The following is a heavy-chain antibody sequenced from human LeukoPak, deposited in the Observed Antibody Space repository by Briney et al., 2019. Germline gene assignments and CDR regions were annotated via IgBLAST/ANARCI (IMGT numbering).Heavy chain of an antibody. CDR2: INHSGST. V-gene: IGHV4-34*01. CDR1: GGSFSGYY. D-gene: IGHD5-24*01. CDR3: AKDEQLHPHAFDI. Sequence: PSETLSLTCAVYGGSFSGYYWSWIRQPPGKGLEWIGEINHSGSTNYNPSLKSRVTISVDTSKNQFSLKLSSVTAADTAVYYCAKDEQLHPHAFDIWGQGTMVTVSS. J-gene: IGHJ3*02.